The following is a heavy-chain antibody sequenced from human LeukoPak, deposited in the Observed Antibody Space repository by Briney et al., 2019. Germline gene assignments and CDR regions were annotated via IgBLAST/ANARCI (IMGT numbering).Heavy chain of an antibody. CDR3: AREGASGSYRNINFDY. Sequence: PGRSLRLSCAASGFTFSSYAMHWVRQAPGKGLEWVAVISYDGSNKYYADSVKGRFTISRDNSKNTLYLQMNSLRAEDTAVYYCAREGASGSYRNINFDYWGQGTLVTVSS. CDR1: GFTFSSYA. J-gene: IGHJ4*02. D-gene: IGHD1-26*01. CDR2: ISYDGSNK. V-gene: IGHV3-30-3*01.